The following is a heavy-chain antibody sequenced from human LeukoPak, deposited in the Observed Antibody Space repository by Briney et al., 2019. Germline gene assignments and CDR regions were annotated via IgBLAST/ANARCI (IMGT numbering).Heavy chain of an antibody. J-gene: IGHJ4*02. CDR3: ARDTVGATTATLY. CDR2: ISYDEINK. Sequence: GGSLRLSCAASGFTFSSYAMYWVRQAPGKGLEWVALISYDEINKYYADSVKGRFTISRDNAKNSLYLQMNSLRAEDTAVYYCARDTVGATTATLYWGQGTLVTVSS. V-gene: IGHV3-30-3*01. CDR1: GFTFSSYA. D-gene: IGHD1-26*01.